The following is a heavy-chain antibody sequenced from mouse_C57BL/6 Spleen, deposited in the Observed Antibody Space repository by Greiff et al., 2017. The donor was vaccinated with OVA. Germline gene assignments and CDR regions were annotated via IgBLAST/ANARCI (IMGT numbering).Heavy chain of an antibody. J-gene: IGHJ4*01. CDR1: GYAFSSYW. V-gene: IGHV1-80*01. CDR2: IYPGDGDT. D-gene: IGHD1-1*01. Sequence: QVQLQQSGAELVKPGASVKISCKASGYAFSSYWMNWVKQRPGKGLEWIGQIYPGDGDTNYNGKFKSKATLTADKSSSTAYMQLSSLTSEDSAVYFCARDYGSSYAMDYWGQGTSVTVSS. CDR3: ARDYGSSYAMDY.